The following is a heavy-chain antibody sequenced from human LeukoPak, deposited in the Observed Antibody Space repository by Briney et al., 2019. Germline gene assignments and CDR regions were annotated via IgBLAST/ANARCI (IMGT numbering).Heavy chain of an antibody. V-gene: IGHV1-69*05. J-gene: IGHJ4*02. CDR2: IIPIFGTA. D-gene: IGHD3-16*02. Sequence: ASVKVSCKASGGTFSSYAISWVRQAPGQGLEWMRGIIPIFGTANYAQKSQGRVTITTDESTSTAYMELSIQRSEDTAVYYCARKPRGGYPIAGPQYYFDYGGQGPGVTVSS. CDR1: GGTFSSYA. CDR3: ARKPRGGYPIAGPQYYFDY.